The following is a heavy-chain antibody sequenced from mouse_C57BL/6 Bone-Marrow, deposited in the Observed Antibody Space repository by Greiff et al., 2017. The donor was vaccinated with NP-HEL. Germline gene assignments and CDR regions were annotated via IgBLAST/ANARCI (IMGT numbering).Heavy chain of an antibody. D-gene: IGHD2-2*01. CDR2: IYPSDSET. J-gene: IGHJ1*03. CDR1: GYTFTSYW. CDR3: ARWGNDKDWYFDV. V-gene: IGHV1-61*01. Sequence: QVQLQQPGAELVRPGSSVKLSCKASGYTFTSYWMDWVKQRPGQGLEWIGNIYPSDSETHYNQKFKDKATLTVDKSSSTAYMQLSSLTSEDSAVYYCARWGNDKDWYFDVWGTGTTVTVSS.